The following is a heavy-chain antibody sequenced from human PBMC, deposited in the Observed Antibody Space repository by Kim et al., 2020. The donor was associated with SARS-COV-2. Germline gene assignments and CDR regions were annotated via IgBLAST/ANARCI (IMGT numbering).Heavy chain of an antibody. V-gene: IGHV3-48*02. CDR3: ATPFGGSGSSYHADV. J-gene: IGHJ6*02. Sequence: DSVKGRFTISRDNAKNSLYLQMNSLRDEDTAVYYCATPFGGSGSSYHADVWGQGTTVTVSS. D-gene: IGHD3-10*01.